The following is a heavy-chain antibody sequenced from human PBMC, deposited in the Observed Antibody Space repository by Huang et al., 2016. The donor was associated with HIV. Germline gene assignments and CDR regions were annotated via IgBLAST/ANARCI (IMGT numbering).Heavy chain of an antibody. CDR2: INGGNGTT. D-gene: IGHD3-3*01. J-gene: IGHJ4*02. Sequence: QVQLVQSGAEVKKPGTSVKVSCKTSGYTFSSHALHWLRQAPGERPEWMGWINGGNGTTKYSQKFQGRVTITSDTSANIGYMELNSLLSEDTAVYYCARDPLDIRRHFDFWGQGSLVTVSS. CDR1: GYTFSSHA. CDR3: ARDPLDIRRHFDF. V-gene: IGHV1-3*01.